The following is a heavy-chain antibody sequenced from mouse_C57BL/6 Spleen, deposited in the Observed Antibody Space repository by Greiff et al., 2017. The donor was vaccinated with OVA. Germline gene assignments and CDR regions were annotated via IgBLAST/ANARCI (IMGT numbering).Heavy chain of an antibody. CDR2: IWSGGST. CDR1: GFSLTSYG. D-gene: IGHD1-1*01. J-gene: IGHJ4*01. V-gene: IGHV2-2*01. Sequence: VKLVESGPGLVQPSQSLSITCTVSGFSLTSYGVHWVRQSPGKGLAWLGVIWSGGSTDYNAAFISRLSISKDNSKSQVFFKMNSLQADDTAIYYCARNSPLSTVVARNYAMDYWGQGTSVTVSS. CDR3: ARNSPLSTVVARNYAMDY.